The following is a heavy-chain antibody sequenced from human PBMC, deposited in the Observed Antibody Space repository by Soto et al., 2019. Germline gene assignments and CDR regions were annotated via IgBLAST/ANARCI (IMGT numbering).Heavy chain of an antibody. J-gene: IGHJ5*02. D-gene: IGHD3-10*01. CDR2: IYDSGST. CDR3: ARETYYYNMGSYHIWFDP. Sequence: QVQLQESGPGLVKPSQTLSLTCSVSGGSIGGGGYYWSWIRQYPGKGLEWIGYIYDSGSTYYNPSLKSRLTVSADTSKNPFSLRLSSVTAADTAVYYCARETYYYNMGSYHIWFDPWGQGTLVTVSS. CDR1: GGSIGGGGYY. V-gene: IGHV4-31*03.